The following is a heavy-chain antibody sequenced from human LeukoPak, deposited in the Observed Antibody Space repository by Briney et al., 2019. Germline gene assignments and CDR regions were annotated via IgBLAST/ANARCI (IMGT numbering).Heavy chain of an antibody. CDR2: IYTSGST. CDR1: GGSISSYY. D-gene: IGHD5-18*01. CDR3: ASGLRRIQLWLLDY. V-gene: IGHV4-4*07. Sequence: SETLSLTCTVSGGSISSYYWSWIRQPAAKGLEWIGRIYTSGSTNYNPSLKSRVTMSVDTSKDQFSLKLSSVTAADTAVYYCASGLRRIQLWLLDYWGQGTLVTVSS. J-gene: IGHJ4*02.